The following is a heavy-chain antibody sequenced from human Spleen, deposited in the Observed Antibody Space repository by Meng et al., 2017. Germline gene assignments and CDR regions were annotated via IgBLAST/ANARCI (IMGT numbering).Heavy chain of an antibody. V-gene: IGHV3-30*01. J-gene: IGHJ4*02. D-gene: IGHD3-3*01. Sequence: GGSLRLSCAASGFTFSSYAMHWVRQAPGKGLEWVAVISYDGSNKYYADSVKGRFTISRDNSKNTLYLQMNSLRAEDTAVYYCAREASGDVLRFLEWLLFSPYFDYWGREPWSPSPQ. CDR1: GFTFSSYA. CDR2: ISYDGSNK. CDR3: AREASGDVLRFLEWLLFSPYFDY.